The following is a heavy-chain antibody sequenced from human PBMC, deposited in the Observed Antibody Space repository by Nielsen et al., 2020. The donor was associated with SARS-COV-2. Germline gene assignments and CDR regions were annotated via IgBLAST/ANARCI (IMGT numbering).Heavy chain of an antibody. CDR1: GFSFGDHW. V-gene: IGHV4-34*01. D-gene: IGHD2-21*01. Sequence: GSLRLSCAASGFSFGDHWMGWVRQSPGKGLEWIGEINHSGSTNYNPSLKSRVTISVDTSKNQFSLRLTSVTAADAAVYYCARPRISNFYMDVWGEGTTVTVSS. J-gene: IGHJ6*03. CDR2: INHSGST. CDR3: ARPRISNFYMDV.